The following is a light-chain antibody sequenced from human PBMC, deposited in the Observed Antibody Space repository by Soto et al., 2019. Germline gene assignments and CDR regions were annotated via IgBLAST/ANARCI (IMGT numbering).Light chain of an antibody. CDR2: LAS. CDR1: QSLQHNNGHTL. V-gene: IGKV2-28*01. J-gene: IGKJ1*01. Sequence: EIVMTQSPLSLTVTPGEPASISCKSSQSLQHNNGHTLLDWYMQKPGQSPQLLIYLASRRAPGAPDRVSGSGSGTDFTLRISTVEADDAAIYYCMQALQTPRTFGQGTKLEI. CDR3: MQALQTPRT.